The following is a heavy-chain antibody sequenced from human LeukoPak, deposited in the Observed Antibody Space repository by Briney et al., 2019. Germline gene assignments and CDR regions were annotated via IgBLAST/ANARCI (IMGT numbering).Heavy chain of an antibody. D-gene: IGHD2-15*01. Sequence: SETLSLTCTVSGGSISSSSYYWGWIRQPPGKGLEWIGYIYYSGSTNYNPSLKSRVTISVDTSKNQFSLKLSSVTAADTAVYYCARVPWGYSGSYFDYWGQGTLVTVSS. V-gene: IGHV4-61*05. CDR3: ARVPWGYSGSYFDY. CDR1: GGSISSSSYY. CDR2: IYYSGST. J-gene: IGHJ4*02.